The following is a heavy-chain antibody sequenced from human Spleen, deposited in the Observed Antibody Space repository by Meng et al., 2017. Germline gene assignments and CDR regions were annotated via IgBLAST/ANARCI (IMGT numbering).Heavy chain of an antibody. CDR3: ARGPTTMAHDFDY. D-gene: IGHD4-11*01. V-gene: IGHV4-34*01. Sequence: HWGEGLLKRSETRRMTCGVLGGCFSYYYWSGIRQPQGKGLEWIGEINHSGSTNYNPSLESRATISVDTSQNNLSLKLSSVTAADSAVYYCARGPTTMAHDFDYWGQGTLVTVSS. CDR2: INHSGST. J-gene: IGHJ4*02. CDR1: GGCFSYYY.